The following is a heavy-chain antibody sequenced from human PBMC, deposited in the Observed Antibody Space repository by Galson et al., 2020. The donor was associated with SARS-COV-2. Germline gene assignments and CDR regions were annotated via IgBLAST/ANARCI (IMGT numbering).Heavy chain of an antibody. Sequence: GGSLRLSCSASGFTFSGYGMHWVRQAPGKGLEYVSAISSNGGSTYYADSVKGRFTISRDNSKNTLYLQMSSLRTEDTAVYYCVKDQCSSTSCYTRDSGGQGTLVTVSS. CDR3: VKDQCSSTSCYTRDS. V-gene: IGHV3-64D*06. CDR1: GFTFSGYG. CDR2: ISSNGGST. J-gene: IGHJ4*02. D-gene: IGHD2-2*02.